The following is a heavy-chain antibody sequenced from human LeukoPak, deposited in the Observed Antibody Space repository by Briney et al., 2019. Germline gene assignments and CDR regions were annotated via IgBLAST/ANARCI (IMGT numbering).Heavy chain of an antibody. CDR1: GFSLSTSGMC. D-gene: IGHD6-19*01. CDR3: ARITAAVAGTGNWFDP. V-gene: IGHV2-70*11. CDR2: IDWDDDK. J-gene: IGHJ5*02. Sequence: SGPALVKPTQTLTLTCTFSGFSLSTSGMCVSWIRQPPGKALEWLARIDWDDDKYYSTSLKTRLTISKDTSKNQVVLTMTNMDPVDTATYYCARITAAVAGTGNWFDPWGQGTLVTVSS.